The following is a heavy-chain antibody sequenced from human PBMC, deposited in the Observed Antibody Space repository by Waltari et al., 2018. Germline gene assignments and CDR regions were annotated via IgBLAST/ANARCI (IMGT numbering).Heavy chain of an antibody. CDR3: ERQGDSSCNSQCYVRWLDP. J-gene: IGHJ5*02. D-gene: IGHD2-2*01. Sequence: EVQLVQSGAEVKKAGESLKISCKGSGYTFNTYWIGWVRQMPGKGLEWMGFIYPGDSEIRYNPSFQGQVTLSVDKSISTAYLQWSSLEASDTAMYYCERQGDSSCNSQCYVRWLDPWGQGTRVTVSS. V-gene: IGHV5-51*01. CDR1: GYTFNTYW. CDR2: IYPGDSEI.